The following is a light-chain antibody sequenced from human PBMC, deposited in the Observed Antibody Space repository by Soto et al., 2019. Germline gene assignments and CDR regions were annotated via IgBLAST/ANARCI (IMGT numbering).Light chain of an antibody. CDR1: HSLSSKS. CDR2: DAS. J-gene: IGKJ1*01. Sequence: EIVLTQSPGTLSLSPVERATLSGRASHSLSSKSLVWYQQKSGQAPRVLIYDASSRATGIPDRFSGSGSGTDFTLTISRLEPEDFAVYFCQQYDTSPTFGQGTKVDIK. CDR3: QQYDTSPT. V-gene: IGKV3-20*01.